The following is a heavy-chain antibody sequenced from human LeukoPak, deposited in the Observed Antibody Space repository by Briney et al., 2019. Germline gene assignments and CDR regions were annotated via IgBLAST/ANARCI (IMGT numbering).Heavy chain of an antibody. CDR2: INPNSGGT. CDR3: ARDNPAFVATIPGYYIDV. Sequence: GASVKVSCKASGYTFTGYYMHWVRQAPGQGLEWMGWINPNSGGTNYAQKFQGRVTMTRDTSISTAYMELSRLRSDDTAVYYCARDNPAFVATIPGYYIDVWGKGTTVTVSS. J-gene: IGHJ6*03. V-gene: IGHV1-2*02. D-gene: IGHD5-12*01. CDR1: GYTFTGYY.